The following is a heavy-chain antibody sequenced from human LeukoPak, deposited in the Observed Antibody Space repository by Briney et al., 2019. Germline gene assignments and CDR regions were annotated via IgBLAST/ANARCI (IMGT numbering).Heavy chain of an antibody. CDR2: ISSSGSTI. J-gene: IGHJ4*02. Sequence: VGALRLSCAASGFTFSSYEMNWVRQAPGKGLEWGAYISSSGSTIYYADSVEGRFTISRDNAKNSLYLQMNSLRAEDTAVYYCARGFWSGYYTAFDYWGQGTLVTVPS. V-gene: IGHV3-48*03. CDR1: GFTFSSYE. D-gene: IGHD3-3*01. CDR3: ARGFWSGYYTAFDY.